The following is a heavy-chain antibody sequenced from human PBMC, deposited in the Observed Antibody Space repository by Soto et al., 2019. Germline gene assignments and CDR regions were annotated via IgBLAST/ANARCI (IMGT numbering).Heavy chain of an antibody. D-gene: IGHD2-2*01. CDR2: IDPSDSYT. J-gene: IGHJ6*02. CDR3: AGETVVPAAIHYYYYGMDV. V-gene: IGHV5-10-1*01. CDR1: GYSFTSYW. Sequence: PGESLKISCKGSGYSFTSYWISWVRQMPGKGLEWMGRIDPSDSYTNYSPSFQGHVTISADKSISTAYLQWSSLKASDTAMYYCAGETVVPAAIHYYYYGMDVWGQGTTGTVSS.